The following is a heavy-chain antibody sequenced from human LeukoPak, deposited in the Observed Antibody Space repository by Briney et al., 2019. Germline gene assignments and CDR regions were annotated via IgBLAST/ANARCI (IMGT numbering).Heavy chain of an antibody. CDR1: GGTFSSYA. J-gene: IGHJ3*02. CDR2: IIPILGIA. D-gene: IGHD3-22*01. V-gene: IGHV1-69*04. CDR3: ARAGATDYYDSSGSVDAFDI. Sequence: SVKVSCKASGGTFSSYAISWVRQAPGQGLEWMGRIIPILGIANYAQKFQGRVTITADKSTSTAYMELCSLRSEDTAVYYCARAGATDYYDSSGSVDAFDIWGQGTMVTVSS.